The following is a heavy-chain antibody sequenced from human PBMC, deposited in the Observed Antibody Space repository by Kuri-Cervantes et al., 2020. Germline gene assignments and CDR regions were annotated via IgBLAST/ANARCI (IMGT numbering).Heavy chain of an antibody. CDR3: AKDWEQLGYYYYYMDV. J-gene: IGHJ6*03. Sequence: GGSLRLSCAASGFTFSSYGMHWVRQAPGKGLEWVAVIWYDGSDKYYADSVKGRFTISRDTSKNTLYLQMNSLRGEDTAVYYCAKDWEQLGYYYYYMDVWGKGTTVTVSS. D-gene: IGHD1-26*01. V-gene: IGHV3-30*02. CDR2: IWYDGSDK. CDR1: GFTFSSYG.